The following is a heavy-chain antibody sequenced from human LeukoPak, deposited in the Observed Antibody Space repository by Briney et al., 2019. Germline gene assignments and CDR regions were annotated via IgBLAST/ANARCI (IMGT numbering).Heavy chain of an antibody. CDR2: IYAGDSDT. V-gene: IGHV5-51*01. CDR3: ARHSTSHSSDAFDI. J-gene: IGHJ3*02. D-gene: IGHD6-6*01. Sequence: GESLKISCKAFGYFFSNYWIGWVRQMPGKGLEWMGIIYAGDSDTRYSPSFQGQVTISVDKSITTAYLQWNSLKASDGAIYYCARHSTSHSSDAFDIWGQGTLVVVSS. CDR1: GYFFSNYW.